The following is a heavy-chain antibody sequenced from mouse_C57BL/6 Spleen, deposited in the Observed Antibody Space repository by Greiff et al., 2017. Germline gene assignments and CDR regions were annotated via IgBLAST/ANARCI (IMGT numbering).Heavy chain of an antibody. D-gene: IGHD3-2*02. CDR2: IDPETGGT. CDR1: GYTFTDYE. Sequence: VQLQQSGAELVRPGASVTLSCKASGYTFTDYEMHWVKQTPVHGLEWIGAIDPETGGTAYNQKFKGKAILTADKSSSTAYMELRSLTSEYYAGYYCTRAKTAQAAWCAYWGQGTLVTVSA. V-gene: IGHV1-15*01. J-gene: IGHJ3*01. CDR3: TRAKTAQAAWCAY.